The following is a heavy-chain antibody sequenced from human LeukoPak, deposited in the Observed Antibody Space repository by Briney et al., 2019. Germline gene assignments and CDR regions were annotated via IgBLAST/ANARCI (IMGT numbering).Heavy chain of an antibody. CDR3: ARDVGWLQLSGNSGY. Sequence: SVKVSCKASGGTFSSYAISWVRQAPGQGLEWMGGIIPIFGTANYAQKFQGRVTITADESTSTAYMELSSLRSEDTAVYYCARDVGWLQLSGNSGYWGQGTLVTVSS. CDR1: GGTFSSYA. CDR2: IIPIFGTA. V-gene: IGHV1-69*13. J-gene: IGHJ4*02. D-gene: IGHD5-24*01.